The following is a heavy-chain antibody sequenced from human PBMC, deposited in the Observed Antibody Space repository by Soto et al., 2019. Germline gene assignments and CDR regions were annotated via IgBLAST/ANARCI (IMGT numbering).Heavy chain of an antibody. CDR3: AKDNVQELLGAYFDY. J-gene: IGHJ4*02. CDR1: GFTFSSYG. D-gene: IGHD1-26*01. Sequence: QVQLVESGGGVVQPGRSLRLSCAAYGFTFSSYGMHWVRQAPGKGLEWVAVISYDGSNKYYADSVKGRFTMSRDNSKNTLYLQTNSLRAEDTAVYYCAKDNVQELLGAYFDYWGQGTLVSVSS. V-gene: IGHV3-30*18. CDR2: ISYDGSNK.